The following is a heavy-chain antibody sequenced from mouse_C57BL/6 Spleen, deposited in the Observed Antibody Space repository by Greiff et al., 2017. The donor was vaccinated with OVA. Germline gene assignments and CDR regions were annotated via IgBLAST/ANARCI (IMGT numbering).Heavy chain of an antibody. J-gene: IGHJ3*01. CDR3: AREGLLRPAWFAY. V-gene: IGHV1-42*01. Sequence: EVQLQQSGPELVKPGASVKISCKASGYSFTGYYMNWVKQSPEKSLEWIGEINPSTGGTTYNQKFKAKATLTVDKSSSTAYMQLKSLTSEDSAVYYCAREGLLRPAWFAYWGQGTLVTVSA. D-gene: IGHD2-4*01. CDR2: INPSTGGT. CDR1: GYSFTGYY.